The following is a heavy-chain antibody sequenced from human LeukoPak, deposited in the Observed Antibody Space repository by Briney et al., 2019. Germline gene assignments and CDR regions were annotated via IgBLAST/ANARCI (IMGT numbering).Heavy chain of an antibody. V-gene: IGHV3-53*04. CDR2: IYSGGST. CDR3: ASAPEWLIFDY. CDR1: GFIVSSNY. D-gene: IGHD6-19*01. Sequence: GGSLRLSCAASGFIVSSNYMSWVRQAPGKGLEWVSVIYSGGSTYYADSVKGRFTISRHNSKNTLYLQMNSLRAEDTAVYYCASAPEWLIFDYWGQGTLVTVSS. J-gene: IGHJ4*02.